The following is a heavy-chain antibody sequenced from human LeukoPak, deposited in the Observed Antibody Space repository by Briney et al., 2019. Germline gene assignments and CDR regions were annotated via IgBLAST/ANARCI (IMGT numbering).Heavy chain of an antibody. CDR3: ARSGSGYLRYYFDY. Sequence: SETLSLTCTVSGYSISSNYYWGWIRQPPGKGLEWIGTINHSGTTHYNPSLKSRVTVSVDTSKNQFSLKLSSVTAADTAVYYCARSGSGYLRYYFDYWGQGTLVTVSS. CDR1: GYSISSNYY. D-gene: IGHD5-12*01. CDR2: INHSGTT. V-gene: IGHV4-38-2*02. J-gene: IGHJ4*02.